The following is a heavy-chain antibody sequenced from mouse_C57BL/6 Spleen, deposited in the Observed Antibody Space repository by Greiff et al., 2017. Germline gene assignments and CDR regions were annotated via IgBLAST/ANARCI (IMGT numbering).Heavy chain of an antibody. J-gene: IGHJ3*01. CDR1: GFNIKDDY. D-gene: IGHD3-2*02. Sequence: EVQLQQSGAELVRPGASVKLSCTASGFNIKDDYMHWVKQRPEQGLEWIGWIDPENGDTEYASKFQGKATITADTSSNTAYLQLRSLTSEDTAVYYCTTGSSGYLFAYWGQGTLVTVSA. V-gene: IGHV14-4*01. CDR2: IDPENGDT. CDR3: TTGSSGYLFAY.